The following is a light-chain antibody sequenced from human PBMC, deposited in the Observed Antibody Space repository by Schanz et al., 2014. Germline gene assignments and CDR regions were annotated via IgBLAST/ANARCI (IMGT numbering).Light chain of an antibody. CDR2: DAS. CDR3: QQRSNWPPWT. CDR1: QSVSSS. V-gene: IGKV3-11*01. J-gene: IGKJ1*01. Sequence: EIVMTQSPATLSVSPGEGVTLSCRASQSVSSSLAWYQQKPGQAPRLLIYDASNRATGIPARFSGSGSGTDFTLTISSLEPEDFAVYYCQQRSNWPPWTFGQGTKVEIK.